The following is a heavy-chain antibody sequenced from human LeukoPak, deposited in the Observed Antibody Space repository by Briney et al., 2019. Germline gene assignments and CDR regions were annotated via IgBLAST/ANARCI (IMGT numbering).Heavy chain of an antibody. CDR1: GFTFRTHA. Sequence: TGGSLRLSCAASGFTFRTHAMSWVRQAPGKGLEWVSAISDTGGDTYFADSVKGRFTISRDNLKNTVYLEMNTLRAEDTAVYYCATDEICPGRSCYSCLDYWGQGTLVTVSS. CDR3: ATDEICPGRSCYSCLDY. D-gene: IGHD2-15*01. J-gene: IGHJ4*02. V-gene: IGHV3-23*01. CDR2: ISDTGGDT.